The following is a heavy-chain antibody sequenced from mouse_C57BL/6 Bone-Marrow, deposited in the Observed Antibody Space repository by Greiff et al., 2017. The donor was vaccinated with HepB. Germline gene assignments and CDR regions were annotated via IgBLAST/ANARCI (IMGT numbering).Heavy chain of an antibody. CDR2: INPSSGYT. CDR1: GYTFTSYW. J-gene: IGHJ3*01. Sequence: VQLQESGAELAKPGASVKLSCKASGYTFTSYWMHWVKQRPGQGLEWIGYINPSSGYTKYNQKFKDKATLTADKSSSTAYMHLSSLTYEDSAVYYCSSYYYGSSFAYWGQGTLVTVSA. D-gene: IGHD1-1*01. CDR3: SSYYYGSSFAY. V-gene: IGHV1-7*01.